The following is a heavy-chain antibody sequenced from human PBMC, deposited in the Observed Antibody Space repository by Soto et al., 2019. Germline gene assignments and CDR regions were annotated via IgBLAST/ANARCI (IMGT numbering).Heavy chain of an antibody. Sequence: QVQLQESGPGLVKPSGTLSLTCAVSGGSISSRNWWSWVRQPPGKGLEWVGEIRHDEVTNYNPSLKSRGTISLDQSKNSFSLHMRSVTAADTALYFCARDRDSYDTGGLDVWGQGTTVTVSS. CDR3: ARDRDSYDTGGLDV. CDR1: GGSISSRNW. V-gene: IGHV4-4*02. D-gene: IGHD3-16*01. J-gene: IGHJ6*02. CDR2: IRHDEVT.